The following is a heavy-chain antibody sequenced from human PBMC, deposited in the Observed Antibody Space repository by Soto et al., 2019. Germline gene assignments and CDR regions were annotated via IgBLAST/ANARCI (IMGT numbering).Heavy chain of an antibody. CDR2: IYHSGST. V-gene: IGHV4-4*02. CDR1: GGSISSSNW. Sequence: PSETLSLTCAVSGGSISSSNWWSWVRQPPGKGLEWIGEIYHSGSTNYNPSLKSRVTISVDKSKNQFSLKLSSVTAADTAVYYCARNYYDSSGYYKRVFYYGMDVWGQGTTVTVSS. CDR3: ARNYYDSSGYYKRVFYYGMDV. D-gene: IGHD3-22*01. J-gene: IGHJ6*02.